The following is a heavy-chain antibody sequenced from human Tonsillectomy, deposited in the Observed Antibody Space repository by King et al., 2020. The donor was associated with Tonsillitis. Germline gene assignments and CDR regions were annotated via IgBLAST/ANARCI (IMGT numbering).Heavy chain of an antibody. CDR1: GFSFSNYA. D-gene: IGHD3-22*01. J-gene: IGHJ6*02. Sequence: DVQLVESGGGLVQPGGSLRLSCTASGFSFSNYAMSWVRQAPGRGLEWVSAISGSGDSTYYADSVKGRFTIFRDNSKNTVYLQMNSLRAEDTAVYYCATDWYYDSSGYYYYGMDVWGQGTTVTVSS. CDR3: ATDWYYDSSGYYYYGMDV. V-gene: IGHV3-23*04. CDR2: ISGSGDST.